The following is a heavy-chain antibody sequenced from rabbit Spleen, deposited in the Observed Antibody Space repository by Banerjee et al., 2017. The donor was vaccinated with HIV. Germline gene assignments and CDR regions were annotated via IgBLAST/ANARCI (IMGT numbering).Heavy chain of an antibody. CDR3: ARGWSGFDP. CDR2: IDPVFGIT. J-gene: IGHJ2*01. Sequence: QLEESGGGLVQPGGSLKLSCTASGFTLSSYYMNWVRQAPGKGLEWIGYIDPVFGITYYANWVNGRFSISRENAQNTVFLQMTSLTAADTATYFCARGWSGFDPWGPGTLVTVS. CDR1: GFTLSSYY. D-gene: IGHD1-1*01. V-gene: IGHV1S7*01.